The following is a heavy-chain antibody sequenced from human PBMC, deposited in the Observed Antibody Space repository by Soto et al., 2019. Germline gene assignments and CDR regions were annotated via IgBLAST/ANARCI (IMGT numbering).Heavy chain of an antibody. Sequence: GGSLRLSCAASGLTFGIYSMNWVRQTPGKGLEWISYINGSSSTMYYADSVKGRFIISRDNADNSLYLQMNSLRDADTAVYHCARGDRFRCSGDRCFSDGLFLSWGQGTLVTVSS. D-gene: IGHD2-15*01. V-gene: IGHV3-48*02. CDR3: ARGDRFRCSGDRCFSDGLFLS. CDR1: GLTFGIYS. J-gene: IGHJ5*02. CDR2: INGSSSTM.